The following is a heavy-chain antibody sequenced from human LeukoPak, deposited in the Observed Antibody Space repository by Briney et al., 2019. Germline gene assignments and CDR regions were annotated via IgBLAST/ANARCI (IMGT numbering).Heavy chain of an antibody. CDR3: ARGTVPGNQGYSPPYGMDV. Sequence: ETLSLTCAVYGGSFSGYYWSWIRQPPGKGLEWIGEINHSGSTNYNPSLKSRVTISVDTSKKQFSLKVSSVTAADTAVYYCARGTVPGNQGYSPPYGMDVWGQGTTVTVSS. CDR2: INHSGST. J-gene: IGHJ6*02. CDR1: GGSFSGYY. D-gene: IGHD1-14*01. V-gene: IGHV4-34*01.